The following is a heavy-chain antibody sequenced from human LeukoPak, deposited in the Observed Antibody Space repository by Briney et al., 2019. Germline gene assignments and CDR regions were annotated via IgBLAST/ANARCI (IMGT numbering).Heavy chain of an antibody. CDR3: AMTGYSSGWWGAYFDN. CDR2: FDPEDGET. D-gene: IGHD6-19*01. J-gene: IGHJ4*02. Sequence: GASVTVSCKVSGYTLTELSMHWVRQAPGKGLEWMGGFDPEDGETIYAQKFQGRVTMTEDTSTDTAYMELSSLRSEDTAVYYCAMTGYSSGWWGAYFDNWGQGTLVTVSS. CDR1: GYTLTELS. V-gene: IGHV1-24*01.